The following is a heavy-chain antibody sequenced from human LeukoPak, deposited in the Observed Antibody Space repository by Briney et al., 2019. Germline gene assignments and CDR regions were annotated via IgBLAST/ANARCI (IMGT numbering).Heavy chain of an antibody. CDR2: IYRGGST. Sequence: GGSLRLSCAASGFTFGSNYMSWVRQAPGKGLEWVSIIYRGGSTNYADSVKGRFTISRDDSKNTLYLQINSLKTEDTAVYYCTYTTDFWRGYYRDYWGQGTLVTVSS. J-gene: IGHJ4*02. CDR1: GFTFGSNY. D-gene: IGHD3-3*01. CDR3: TYTTDFWRGYYRDY. V-gene: IGHV3-66*01.